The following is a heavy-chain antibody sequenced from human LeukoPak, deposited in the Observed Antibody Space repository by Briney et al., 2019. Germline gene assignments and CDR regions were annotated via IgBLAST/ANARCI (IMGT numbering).Heavy chain of an antibody. CDR1: GFTVSSNY. V-gene: IGHV3-66*01. Sequence: GGSLRLSCAASGFTVSSNYMSWVRQAPGKGPEWVSVIYSGGSTYYADSVKGRFTISRDNSKNTLYLQMNSLRAEDTAVYFCARDRSSGWYYFDYWGQGTLVTVSS. CDR3: ARDRSSGWYYFDY. CDR2: IYSGGST. J-gene: IGHJ4*02. D-gene: IGHD6-19*01.